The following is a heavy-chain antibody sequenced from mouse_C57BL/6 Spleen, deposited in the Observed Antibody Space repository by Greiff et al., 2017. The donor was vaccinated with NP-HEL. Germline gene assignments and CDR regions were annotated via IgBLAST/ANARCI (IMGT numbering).Heavy chain of an antibody. J-gene: IGHJ1*03. Sequence: VKLVESGPGLVQPSQSLSITCTVSGFSLTSYGVHWVRQSPGKGLEWLGVIWSGGSTDYNAAFISRLSISKDNSKSQVFFKMNSLQADDTAIYYCARNPLYSNYGYFDVWGTGTTVTVSS. CDR1: GFSLTSYG. V-gene: IGHV2-2*01. D-gene: IGHD2-5*01. CDR3: ARNPLYSNYGYFDV. CDR2: IWSGGST.